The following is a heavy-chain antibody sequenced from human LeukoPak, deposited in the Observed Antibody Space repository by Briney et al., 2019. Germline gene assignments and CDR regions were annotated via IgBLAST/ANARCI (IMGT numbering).Heavy chain of an antibody. V-gene: IGHV4-59*01. Sequence: SETLSLTRTVSGGSISSYYWSWIRQPPGKGLEWIGYIYYSGSTNYNPSLKSRVTISVDTSKNQFSLKLSSVTAADTAVYYCARDTGDSSGYYLDDAFDIWGQGTMVTVSS. D-gene: IGHD3-22*01. J-gene: IGHJ3*02. CDR2: IYYSGST. CDR3: ARDTGDSSGYYLDDAFDI. CDR1: GGSISSYY.